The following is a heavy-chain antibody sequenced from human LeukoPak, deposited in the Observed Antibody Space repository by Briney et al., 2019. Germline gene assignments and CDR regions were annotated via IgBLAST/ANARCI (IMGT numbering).Heavy chain of an antibody. Sequence: SETLSLTCAVYGGSFSGYYWSWIRQPPGKGLEWIGEINHSGSTNYNPSPKSRVTISVDTSKNQFSLKLSSVTAADTAVYYCARGKPLIFGVVMTSLPGNNWFDPWGQGTLVTVSS. CDR1: GGSFSGYY. D-gene: IGHD3-3*01. V-gene: IGHV4-34*01. J-gene: IGHJ5*02. CDR3: ARGKPLIFGVVMTSLPGNNWFDP. CDR2: INHSGST.